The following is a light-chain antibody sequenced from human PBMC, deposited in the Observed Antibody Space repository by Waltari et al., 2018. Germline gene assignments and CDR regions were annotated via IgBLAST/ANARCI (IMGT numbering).Light chain of an antibody. Sequence: SYVLTQPPSVSVAPGKTARITCGGNKIASKRVHWYQQRPGQAPVLVVNDDYDRPSGIPERLSGSKAGNTATRTISGVEAGDEADYSCQVWDGSSDHYVFGTGTKVTVL. CDR2: DDY. V-gene: IGLV3-21*03. CDR1: KIASKR. J-gene: IGLJ1*01. CDR3: QVWDGSSDHYV.